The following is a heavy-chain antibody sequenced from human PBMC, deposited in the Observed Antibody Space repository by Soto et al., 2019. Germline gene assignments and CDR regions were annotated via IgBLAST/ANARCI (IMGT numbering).Heavy chain of an antibody. CDR3: ARDNSGPIMFEY. Sequence: EVQLVESGGGLVQPGGSLRLSCAASGFTFSDYWMHWVRQAPGKGLVWVSQIKGDGSNIKYADSVKGRFTISRDNAKNTLYLQRNSLRAEDTAVYYCARDNSGPIMFEYWGQGSLVTVSS. J-gene: IGHJ4*02. CDR1: GFTFSDYW. D-gene: IGHD6-19*01. V-gene: IGHV3-74*03. CDR2: IKGDGSNI.